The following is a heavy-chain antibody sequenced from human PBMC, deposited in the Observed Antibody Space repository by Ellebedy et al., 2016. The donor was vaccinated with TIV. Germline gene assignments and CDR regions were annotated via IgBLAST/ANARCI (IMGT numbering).Heavy chain of an antibody. V-gene: IGHV1-2*04. CDR2: INPNSGGT. CDR1: GYTFTGYY. CDR3: VTFRDSSGWYEDN. J-gene: IGHJ4*02. Sequence: ASVKVSXXASGYTFTGYYIHWVRQAPGQGLEWMGWINPNSGGTNYTQKFQGWVTMTRETSISTAYMELRRLRSDDTAVYYCVTFRDSSGWYEDNWGQGTLVTVSS. D-gene: IGHD6-19*01.